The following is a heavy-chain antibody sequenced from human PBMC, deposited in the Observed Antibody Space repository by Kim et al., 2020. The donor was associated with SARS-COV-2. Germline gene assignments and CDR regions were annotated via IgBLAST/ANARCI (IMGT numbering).Heavy chain of an antibody. Sequence: GGSLRLSCTASGFTFGDYAMSWFRQAPGKGLEWVGFIRSKAYGGTTEYAASVKGRFTISRDDSKSIAYLQMNSLKTEDTAVYYCTRALGLLWFREDWGFDYWGQGTLVTVSS. J-gene: IGHJ4*02. CDR3: TRALGLLWFREDWGFDY. CDR1: GFTFGDYA. CDR2: IRSKAYGGTT. D-gene: IGHD3-10*01. V-gene: IGHV3-49*03.